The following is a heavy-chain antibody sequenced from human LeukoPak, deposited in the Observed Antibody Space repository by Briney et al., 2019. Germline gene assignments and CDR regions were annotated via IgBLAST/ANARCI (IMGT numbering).Heavy chain of an antibody. D-gene: IGHD5-12*01. Sequence: PPGGSLRLSCAASGFTFSSYAMSWVRQAPGKGLEWVSAISGSGGSTYYADSVKGRFTISRDNSKNSLYLQMNSLRAEDTAVYYCARVGGYSGYDPNDYWGQGTLVTVSS. J-gene: IGHJ4*02. V-gene: IGHV3-23*01. CDR3: ARVGGYSGYDPNDY. CDR1: GFTFSSYA. CDR2: ISGSGGST.